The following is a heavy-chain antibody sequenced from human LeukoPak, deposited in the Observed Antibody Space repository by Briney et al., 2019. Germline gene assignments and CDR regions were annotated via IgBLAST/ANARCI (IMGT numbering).Heavy chain of an antibody. V-gene: IGHV3-23*01. J-gene: IGHJ4*02. CDR1: GFTFSSYA. CDR3: AKDSGWYQGLDY. D-gene: IGHD6-19*01. Sequence: GGSLRLSCAASGFTFSSYAMSWVRQAPGKGLEWVSAISSSGGSTYYADSVKGRFTISRDNSKNTLYLQMNSLRAEDTAVYYCAKDSGWYQGLDYWGQGTLVTVSS. CDR2: ISSSGGST.